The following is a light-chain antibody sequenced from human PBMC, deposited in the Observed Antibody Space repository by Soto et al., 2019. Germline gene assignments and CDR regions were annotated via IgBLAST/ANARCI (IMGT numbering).Light chain of an antibody. CDR1: QSVFYRSNGKNY. J-gene: IGKJ4*01. V-gene: IGKV4-1*01. CDR3: QQSYRSPLT. CDR2: WAS. Sequence: DIVMTQSLDSLSGSPGESATINCTSSQSVFYRSNGKNYLAWYAQKPGQPPKLLIYWASTRESGVPDRFSGSGSGTDFTLTISSLQAEDVAVYYCQQSYRSPLTCGGGTTVEIK.